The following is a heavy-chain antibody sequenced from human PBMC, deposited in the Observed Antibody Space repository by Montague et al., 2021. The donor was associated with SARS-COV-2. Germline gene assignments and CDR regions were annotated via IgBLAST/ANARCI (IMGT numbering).Heavy chain of an antibody. V-gene: IGHV4-38-2*02. D-gene: IGHD2-21*01. CDR1: GYSITNNYY. CDR3: ARRHIVASNRAFDY. Sequence: SETLSLTCTVSGYSITNNYYWGWIRQPPGKGLEWIGTIYHSGTTYYNPSLKSRVTISVDTSNNQFSLKLTSVTAADTAVYYCARRHIVASNRAFDYWGQGTLVTVSS. J-gene: IGHJ4*02. CDR2: IYHSGTT.